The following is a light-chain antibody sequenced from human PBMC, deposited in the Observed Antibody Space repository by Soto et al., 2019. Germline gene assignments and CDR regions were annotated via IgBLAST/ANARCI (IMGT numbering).Light chain of an antibody. CDR2: DAS. CDR1: QSVSSY. Sequence: EIVLTQSPATLSLSPGERATLSCRASQSVSSYLAWYQQKPGQAPRLLIYDASTRATGIPARFSGSGSGTDFTLTISSLEPEDFAVYYCQQYGSSPWTFGQGTKVDI. CDR3: QQYGSSPWT. V-gene: IGKV3-20*01. J-gene: IGKJ1*01.